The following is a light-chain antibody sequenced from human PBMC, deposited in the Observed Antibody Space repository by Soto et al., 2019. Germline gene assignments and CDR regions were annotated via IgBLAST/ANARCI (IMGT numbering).Light chain of an antibody. CDR3: CSYAASSTPVV. Sequence: QSALTQPASVSGSPGQSITISCTGTSSDVGSYKLVSWYQQHPGKAPKLMIYDGSERPSGVSNRFSGSKSGNTAYMTISGLQAEDEADYYCCSYAASSTPVVFGGGTQLTVL. V-gene: IGLV2-23*01. CDR2: DGS. J-gene: IGLJ2*01. CDR1: SSDVGSYKL.